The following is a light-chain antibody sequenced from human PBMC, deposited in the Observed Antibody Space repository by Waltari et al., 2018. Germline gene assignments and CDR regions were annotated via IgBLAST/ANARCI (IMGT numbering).Light chain of an antibody. V-gene: IGLV2-14*01. Sequence: QSALTQPASVSGSPGQSITISCTGTSSDVAGYNYVSWYQHHPGNAPKLMIYEVSNRPSGVSTRFSGSKSGNTASLTISGLQAEDEADYHCSSYTSSNTYYVFGTGTKVTVL. CDR3: SSYTSSNTYYV. CDR1: SSDVAGYNY. CDR2: EVS. J-gene: IGLJ1*01.